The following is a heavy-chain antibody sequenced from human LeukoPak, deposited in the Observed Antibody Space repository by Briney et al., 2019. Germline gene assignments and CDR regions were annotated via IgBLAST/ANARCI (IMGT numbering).Heavy chain of an antibody. CDR1: GGSISSYY. Sequence: SETLSLTCTVSGGSISSYYWSWIRQPPGKGLEWIEYIYYSGSTNYNPSLKSRVTISVDTSKNQFSLKLSSVTAADTAVYYCAGWFGELAWFDPWGQGTLVTVSS. CDR3: AGWFGELAWFDP. CDR2: IYYSGST. V-gene: IGHV4-59*01. D-gene: IGHD3-10*01. J-gene: IGHJ5*02.